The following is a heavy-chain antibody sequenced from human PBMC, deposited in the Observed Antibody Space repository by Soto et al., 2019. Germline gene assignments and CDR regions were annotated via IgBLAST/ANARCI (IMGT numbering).Heavy chain of an antibody. CDR3: ARGHFMWIAAAGGRWFDP. CDR1: GGSFSGYY. D-gene: IGHD6-13*01. V-gene: IGHV4-34*01. CDR2: INHSGST. Sequence: QVQLQQWGAGLLKPSETLSLTCAVYGGSFSGYYWSWIRQPPGKGLEWIGEINHSGSTNYNPSLKSRVTISVDTSKNQFSLKLSFVTTAYTAVYYCARGHFMWIAAAGGRWFDPWGQGTLVTVSS. J-gene: IGHJ5*02.